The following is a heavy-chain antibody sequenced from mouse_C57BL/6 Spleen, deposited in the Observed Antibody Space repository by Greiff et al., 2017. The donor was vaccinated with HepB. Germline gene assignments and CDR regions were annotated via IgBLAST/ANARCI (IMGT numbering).Heavy chain of an antibody. V-gene: IGHV1-50*01. Sequence: VQLQQPGAELVKPGASVKLSCKASGYTFTSYWMQWVKQRPGQGLEWIGEIDPSDSYTNYNQKFKGKATLTVDTSSSTAYMQLSSLTSEDSAVYYCARCHYGSSGGYWGQGTTLTVSS. J-gene: IGHJ2*01. CDR2: IDPSDSYT. D-gene: IGHD1-1*01. CDR1: GYTFTSYW. CDR3: ARCHYGSSGGY.